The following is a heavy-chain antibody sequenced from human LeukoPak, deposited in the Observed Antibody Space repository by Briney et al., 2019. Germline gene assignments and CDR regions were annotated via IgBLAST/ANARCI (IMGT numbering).Heavy chain of an antibody. CDR2: IYHSGNT. J-gene: IGHJ4*02. D-gene: IGHD2-2*02. CDR1: SYSISNGYF. Sequence: SETLSLTCAVSSYSISNGYFWGWIRQPPGKGLEWIGSIYHSGNTYYNPSLKSRVTISVDTSKNQFSLKLTSVTAADTAVYYCARIYCSSISCYISYWGQGSLVTVSS. V-gene: IGHV4-38-2*01. CDR3: ARIYCSSISCYISY.